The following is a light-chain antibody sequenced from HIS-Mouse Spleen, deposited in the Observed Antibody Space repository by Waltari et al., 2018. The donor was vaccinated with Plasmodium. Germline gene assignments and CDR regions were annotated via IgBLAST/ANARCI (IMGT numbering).Light chain of an antibody. CDR2: EDS. CDR1: ALPKKY. Sequence: SYELTPPPSVSVSPGPTARLTYSGDALPKKYAYWYQQKSGQAPVLGIYEDSKRPSGIPERFSGSSSGTMATLTISGAQVEDEADYYCYSTDSSGNHRVFGGGTKLTVL. J-gene: IGLJ3*02. CDR3: YSTDSSGNHRV. V-gene: IGLV3-10*01.